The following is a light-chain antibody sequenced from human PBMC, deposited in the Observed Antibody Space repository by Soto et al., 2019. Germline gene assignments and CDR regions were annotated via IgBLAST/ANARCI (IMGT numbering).Light chain of an antibody. J-gene: IGKJ1*01. CDR2: DAS. CDR3: QEYNSDSWT. V-gene: IGKV1-5*01. CDR1: QSISSY. Sequence: DIQMTQSPSSLSASVGDRVTITCRASQSISSYLNWYQQKPGKAPKVLIYDASSLESGVPSRFSGSGSGTEFTLTISSLQPEYFATYYCQEYNSDSWTFGQGTKVDI.